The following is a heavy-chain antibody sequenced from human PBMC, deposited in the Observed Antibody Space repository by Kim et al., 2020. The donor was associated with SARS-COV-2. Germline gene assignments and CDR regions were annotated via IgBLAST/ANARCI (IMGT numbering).Heavy chain of an antibody. V-gene: IGHV5-51*01. CDR2: IYPGDSDT. Sequence: GESLKISCKGSGYSFTNYWIGWVRQMPGKGLEWMGIIYPGDSDTRYSPSFQGQVTISADKSISTAYLQWSSLKASDTAMYYCARQVYCSSTSCPRYYYYYYRDVWGKGTTVTVSS. CDR3: ARQVYCSSTSCPRYYYYYYRDV. D-gene: IGHD2-2*01. J-gene: IGHJ6*03. CDR1: GYSFTNYW.